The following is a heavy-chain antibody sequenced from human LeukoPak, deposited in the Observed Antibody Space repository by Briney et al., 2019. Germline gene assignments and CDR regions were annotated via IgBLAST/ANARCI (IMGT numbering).Heavy chain of an antibody. V-gene: IGHV4-59*01. J-gene: IGHJ4*02. CDR2: IYYSGST. D-gene: IGHD3-3*01. Sequence: SETLSLTCTVSGGSISSYYWSWIRQPPGKGREWIGYIYYSGSTNYNPSLKSRVTISVDTSKNQFSLKLSSVTAADTAVYYCARASLITIFGVVIIEYFDYWGQGTLVTVSS. CDR3: ARASLITIFGVVIIEYFDY. CDR1: GGSISSYY.